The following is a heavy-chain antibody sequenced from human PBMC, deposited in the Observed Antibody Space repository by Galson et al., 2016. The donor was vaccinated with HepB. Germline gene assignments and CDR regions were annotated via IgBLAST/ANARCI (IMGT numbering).Heavy chain of an antibody. CDR3: AKPGQVRAEYFQH. J-gene: IGHJ1*01. Sequence: SLRLSCAASGFTFSSYGMHWVRQAPGKGLECVAVISYDGSNTYYADSVRGRFTISRDNSKSTLFLQMNSLKAEDTAVYFCAKPGQVRAEYFQHWGQGTLVTVSS. V-gene: IGHV3-30*18. CDR1: GFTFSSYG. CDR2: ISYDGSNT.